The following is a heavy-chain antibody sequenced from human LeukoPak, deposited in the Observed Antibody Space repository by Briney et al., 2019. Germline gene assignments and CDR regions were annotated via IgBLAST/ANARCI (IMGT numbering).Heavy chain of an antibody. CDR2: IYHSGST. J-gene: IGHJ6*02. V-gene: IGHV4-4*02. Sequence: SETLSLTCVVSGDSISSNNWWSWVRQPPGKGLEWIGEIYHSGSTNYNPSLKSRVTISVDKSKNQFSLKLSSVTAADTAVYYCARVLNWGSFNYYFGMDVWGQGTTVTVSS. CDR1: GDSISSNNW. CDR3: ARVLNWGSFNYYFGMDV. D-gene: IGHD7-27*01.